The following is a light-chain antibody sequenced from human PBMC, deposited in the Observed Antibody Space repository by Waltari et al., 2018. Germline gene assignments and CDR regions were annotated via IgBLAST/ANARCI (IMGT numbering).Light chain of an antibody. CDR2: KAS. J-gene: IGKJ1*01. CDR3: QQYNSYPWT. Sequence: DIQMTQSPSPLAASVGDRVTITCRASQSISSWLAWYQQKPGKAPNLLIYKASSLQGGVPSRFSGSGSGTEFTLTISSLQPDDFATYYCQQYNSYPWTFGQGTKVEIK. CDR1: QSISSW. V-gene: IGKV1-5*03.